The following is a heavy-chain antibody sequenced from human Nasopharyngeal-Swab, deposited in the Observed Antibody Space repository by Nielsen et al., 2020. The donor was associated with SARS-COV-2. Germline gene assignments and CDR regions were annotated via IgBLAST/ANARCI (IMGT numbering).Heavy chain of an antibody. CDR3: ACLDMYTTGF. V-gene: IGHV3-48*03. CDR2: IMSTGTTI. Sequence: GGSLRLSCAASGFTFNTYAISWVRQAPGKGLEWVSYIMSTGTTIDYADSVKGRFTISRDNAKNSLYLQMSNLRAEDTAVYYCACLDMYTTGFWGQGTLVTVSS. D-gene: IGHD5-24*01. J-gene: IGHJ4*02. CDR1: GFTFNTYA.